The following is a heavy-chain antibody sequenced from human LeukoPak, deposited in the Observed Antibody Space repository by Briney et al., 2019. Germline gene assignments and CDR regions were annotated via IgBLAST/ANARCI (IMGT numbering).Heavy chain of an antibody. CDR1: GGSFSGYY. D-gene: IGHD2-2*01. CDR3: ARDGGGVPAALDY. J-gene: IGHJ4*02. V-gene: IGHV4-34*01. Sequence: PSETLSLTCAAYGGSFSGYYWSWIRQPPGKGLEWIGEINHSGSTNYNPSLKSRVTISVDTSKNQFSLKLSSVTAADTAVYYCARDGGGVPAALDYWGQGTLVTVSS. CDR2: INHSGST.